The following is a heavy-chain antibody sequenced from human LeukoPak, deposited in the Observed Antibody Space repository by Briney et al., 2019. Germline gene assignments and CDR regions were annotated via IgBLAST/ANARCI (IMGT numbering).Heavy chain of an antibody. D-gene: IGHD6-19*01. CDR3: ARLPVLIMEGYCSVPYYFEY. V-gene: IGHV4-59*07. CDR1: GGSIRSHC. Sequence: SDTLSLTCTVSGGSIRSHCWRWIELPPGKGREGTGYIYFSGITNDNPPLTSPVTLSEDTTKNESSPNLSSVTAADTAVYYCARLPVLIMEGYCSVPYYFEYWGEGALVTVSS. CDR2: IYFSGIT. J-gene: IGHJ4*02.